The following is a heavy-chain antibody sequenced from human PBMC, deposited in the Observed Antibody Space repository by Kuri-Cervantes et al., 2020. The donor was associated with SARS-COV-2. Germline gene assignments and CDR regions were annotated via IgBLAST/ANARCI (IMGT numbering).Heavy chain of an antibody. V-gene: IGHV3-7*01. CDR2: IKEDGSQK. Sequence: GESLKISCAASEFSFSNYWMTWVRQVPGKGLEWVANIKEDGSQKYYLDSVAGRFTISRDNAKNSLNLQMDSLGAEDTAVYYCARDGVSLKGYYYYYMDVWGKGTTVTVSS. CDR1: EFSFSNYW. D-gene: IGHD2-15*01. J-gene: IGHJ6*03. CDR3: ARDGVSLKGYYYYYMDV.